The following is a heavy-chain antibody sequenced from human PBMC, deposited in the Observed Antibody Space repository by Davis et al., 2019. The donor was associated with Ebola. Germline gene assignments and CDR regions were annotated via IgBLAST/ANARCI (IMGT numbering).Heavy chain of an antibody. V-gene: IGHV3-74*01. CDR3: ARLIRFPGIGTDV. CDR2: INTDGGST. J-gene: IGHJ6*02. D-gene: IGHD1-14*01. CDR1: GFTFSSHW. Sequence: LSLTCAASGFTFSSHWMHWVRQTPGKGLVWVSRINTDGGSTSYADSVKGRFTVSRDNAKNTLFLQMNSLRAEDTAVYYCARLIRFPGIGTDVWGQGTTVTVSS.